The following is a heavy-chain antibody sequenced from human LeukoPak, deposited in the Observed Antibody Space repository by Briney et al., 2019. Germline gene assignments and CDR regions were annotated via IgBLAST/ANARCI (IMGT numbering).Heavy chain of an antibody. Sequence: SETLSLTCAVYGGSFSGYYWSWIRQPPGKGLEWIGEINHSGSTNYNPSLKSRVTISVDTSKNQFSLKLSSVTAADTAVYYCARGRGPYYYGSGSQAPFFDYWGQGTLVTVSS. CDR3: ARGRGPYYYGSGSQAPFFDY. J-gene: IGHJ4*02. CDR2: INHSGST. CDR1: GGSFSGYY. V-gene: IGHV4-34*01. D-gene: IGHD3-10*01.